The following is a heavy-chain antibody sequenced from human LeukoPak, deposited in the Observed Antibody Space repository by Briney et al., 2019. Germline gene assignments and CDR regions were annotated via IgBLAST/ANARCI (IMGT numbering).Heavy chain of an antibody. CDR1: GLTFSSYA. Sequence: PGGSLRLSCAASGLTFSSYAMSWVRQAPGKGLEWVSAISGSGGSTYYADSVKGRFTISRDNSKNALYLQMNSLRAEDTAVYYCAKATSTGQFPLRPRYYFDYWGQGTLVTVSS. D-gene: IGHD3-9*01. CDR2: ISGSGGST. CDR3: AKATSTGQFPLRPRYYFDY. J-gene: IGHJ4*02. V-gene: IGHV3-23*01.